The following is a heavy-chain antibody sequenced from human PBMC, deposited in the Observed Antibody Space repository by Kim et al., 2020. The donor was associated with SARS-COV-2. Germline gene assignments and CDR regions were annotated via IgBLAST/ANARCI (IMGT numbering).Heavy chain of an antibody. D-gene: IGHD6-13*01. CDR3: ARLTYSSSWYTGFDY. Sequence: PYLKVRVARSVDTSKNQLSLKLSSVTAADTAVYYCARLTYSSSWYTGFDYWGQGTLVTVSS. V-gene: IGHV4-39*01. J-gene: IGHJ4*02.